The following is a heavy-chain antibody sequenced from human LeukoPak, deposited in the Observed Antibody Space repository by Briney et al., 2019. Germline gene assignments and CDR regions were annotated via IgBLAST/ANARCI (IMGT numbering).Heavy chain of an antibody. CDR2: IYYSGST. CDR3: ARRVELRAYYYYDYMDV. D-gene: IGHD1-7*01. V-gene: IGHV4-59*08. CDR1: GGSISSYY. J-gene: IGHJ6*03. Sequence: PSETLSLTCTVSGGSISSYYWSWIRQPPGKGLEWIGYIYYSGSTNYNPSLKSRVTISVDTSKNQFSLKLSSVTAADTAVYYCARRVELRAYYYYDYMDVWGKGTTVTVSS.